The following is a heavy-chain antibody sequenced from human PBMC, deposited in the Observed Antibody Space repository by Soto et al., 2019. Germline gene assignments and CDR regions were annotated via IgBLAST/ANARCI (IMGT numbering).Heavy chain of an antibody. D-gene: IGHD6-13*01. CDR2: IWYDGSNK. CDR1: GFTFSSYG. V-gene: IGHV3-33*01. J-gene: IGHJ5*02. Sequence: GGSLRLSCAASGFTFSSYGMHWVRQAPGKGLEWVAVIWYDGSNKYYADSVKGRFTISRDNSKNTLYLQMNSLRAEDTAVYYCARAAGTAMYNWFDPWGQGTLVTVSS. CDR3: ARAAGTAMYNWFDP.